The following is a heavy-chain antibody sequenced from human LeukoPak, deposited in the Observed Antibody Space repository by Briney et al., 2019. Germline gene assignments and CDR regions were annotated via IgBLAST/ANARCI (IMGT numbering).Heavy chain of an antibody. CDR2: INPNNDNT. CDR3: ARGDVNTWHSNWFDS. V-gene: IGHV1-8*02. D-gene: IGHD4-11*01. CDR1: GYTFTSYG. Sequence: ASVKVSCKASGYTFTSYGISWVRQAPGQGLEWMGWINPNNDNTGYAQKFQGRVTMTRDTSISTAYMELSSLTSEDTAVYYCARGDVNTWHSNWFDSWGQGTLVTVSS. J-gene: IGHJ5*01.